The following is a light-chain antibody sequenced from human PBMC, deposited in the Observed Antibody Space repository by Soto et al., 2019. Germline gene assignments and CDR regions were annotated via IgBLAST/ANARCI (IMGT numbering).Light chain of an antibody. CDR1: QSVLYSSNNKNY. J-gene: IGKJ2*01. V-gene: IGKV4-1*01. Sequence: DIVMTQSPDSLAVSLGERATINCKSSQSVLYSSNNKNYLAWYQQKPGQPPKLLIYWASTRESGVPDRFSGSGSGTDLPLTISSLRAEDGAVYYCQQYYSTPYTFGQGTKLEIK. CDR3: QQYYSTPYT. CDR2: WAS.